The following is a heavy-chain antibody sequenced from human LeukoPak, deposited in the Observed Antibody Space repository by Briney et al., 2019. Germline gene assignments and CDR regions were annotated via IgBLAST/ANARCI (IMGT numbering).Heavy chain of an antibody. J-gene: IGHJ4*02. CDR1: GYTLNELS. CDR2: FDPEDGET. Sequence: ASVKVSCKVSGYTLNELSMHWVRQAPGKGLEWMGGFDPEDGETIYAQKFQGRVTMTEDTSTDTAYMELSSLRSEDTAVYYCATGAYSGYDLSARYWGQGTLVTVSS. CDR3: ATGAYSGYDLSARY. D-gene: IGHD5-12*01. V-gene: IGHV1-24*01.